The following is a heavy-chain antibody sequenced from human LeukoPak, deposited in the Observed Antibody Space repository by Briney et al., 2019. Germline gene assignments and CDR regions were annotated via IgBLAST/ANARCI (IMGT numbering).Heavy chain of an antibody. Sequence: ASVKVSCKASGYTFTGYYMHWVRQAPGQGLQWVGWIIPNSGATNSGQMFQGRLTMTRDTSIATAYMELSRLTSDDTAVYYCARGYYYDSSGYHFDYWGQGTLVTVSS. D-gene: IGHD3-22*01. CDR3: ARGYYYDSSGYHFDY. J-gene: IGHJ4*02. V-gene: IGHV1-2*02. CDR1: GYTFTGYY. CDR2: IIPNSGAT.